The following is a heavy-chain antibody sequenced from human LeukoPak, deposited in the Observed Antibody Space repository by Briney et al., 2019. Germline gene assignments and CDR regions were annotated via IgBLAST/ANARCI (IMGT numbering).Heavy chain of an antibody. CDR3: ARVDTPPGSRDY. J-gene: IGHJ4*02. CDR2: IYYSGST. D-gene: IGHD1-14*01. Sequence: SETLSLTCTVSGGSISSSSYYWGWIRQPPGKGLEWIGSIYYSGSTYYNPSLKSRVTISVDTSKNQYSLKLSSVTAADTAVYYCARVDTPPGSRDYWGQGILVTVSS. V-gene: IGHV4-39*07. CDR1: GGSISSSSYY.